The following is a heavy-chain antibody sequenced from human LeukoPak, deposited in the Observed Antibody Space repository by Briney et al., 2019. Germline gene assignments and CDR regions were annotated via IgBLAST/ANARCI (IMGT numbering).Heavy chain of an antibody. CDR2: INHSGSS. CDR3: ARERTVREAGWFDP. D-gene: IGHD3-10*01. Sequence: PSETLSLTCGVSGGSFSGYYWTWIRQPPGKGLEWIGEINHSGSSNYNPSFKSRVTISVDTSKNQFSLHRTSVTAADTAVYYGARERTVREAGWFDPWGQGTLVTVSS. V-gene: IGHV4-34*01. J-gene: IGHJ5*02. CDR1: GGSFSGYY.